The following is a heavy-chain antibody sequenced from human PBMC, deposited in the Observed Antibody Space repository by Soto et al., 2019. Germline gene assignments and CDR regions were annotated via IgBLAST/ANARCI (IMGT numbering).Heavy chain of an antibody. CDR3: ASFYTYYGSRSLNWCEH. J-gene: IGHJ5*02. CDR1: CASISSSSYY. D-gene: IGHD3-10*01. CDR2: IYYSGST. Sequence: SETLSLTCTVSCASISSSSYYWGWIRQPPGKGLEWIGNIYYSGSTYCNPSLKSRVTISGDTSKNQFSLRLSSVTAADTAVYYCASFYTYYGSRSLNWCEHWCQGNLVTVPS. V-gene: IGHV4-39*01.